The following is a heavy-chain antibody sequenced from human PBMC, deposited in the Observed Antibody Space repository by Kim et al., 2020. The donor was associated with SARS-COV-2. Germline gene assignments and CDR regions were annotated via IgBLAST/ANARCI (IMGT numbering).Heavy chain of an antibody. J-gene: IGHJ4*02. Sequence: SVKVSCKASGGTFSSYAISWVRQAPGQGLEWMGGIITIFGTANYAQKFQGRVTITADESTSTAYMEMSSLRSEDTAVYYCARLGYSSGWYYFYYWGQGTLVTVSS. CDR1: GGTFSSYA. CDR2: IITIFGTA. D-gene: IGHD6-19*01. CDR3: ARLGYSSGWYYFYY. V-gene: IGHV1-69*13.